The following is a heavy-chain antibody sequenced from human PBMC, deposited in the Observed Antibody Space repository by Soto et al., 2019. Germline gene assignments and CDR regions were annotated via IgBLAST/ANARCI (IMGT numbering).Heavy chain of an antibody. J-gene: IGHJ6*03. Sequence: EVQLLESGGGLVQPGGSLRLSCAASGFTVSSNAMSWVRQAPGKGLEWVSALSGRGGSTDYADSVKGRFTISRDNAKNPLYLQLNSLRAEDTAVYYCAKGYFDCVLYYYYYMDVWGKGTTVTVSS. CDR3: AKGYFDCVLYYYYYMDV. D-gene: IGHD3-9*01. CDR1: GFTVSSNA. CDR2: LSGRGGST. V-gene: IGHV3-23*01.